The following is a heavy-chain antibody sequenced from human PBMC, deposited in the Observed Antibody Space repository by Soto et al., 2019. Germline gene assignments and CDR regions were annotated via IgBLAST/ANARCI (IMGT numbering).Heavy chain of an antibody. CDR3: STDTDRYCTTTSCPYYYYMDV. D-gene: IGHD2-2*01. J-gene: IGHJ6*03. CDR1: GFTFSNAW. Sequence: GGALRLSCAAPGFTFSNAWMSWVRQAPGKGLEWVGRIKSKIDGGTTDYAAPVKGRFTISRDDSKNTLYLQMNSLKTEDTAVYYCSTDTDRYCTTTSCPYYYYMDVWGKGTAVTVSS. CDR2: IKSKIDGGTT. V-gene: IGHV3-15*01.